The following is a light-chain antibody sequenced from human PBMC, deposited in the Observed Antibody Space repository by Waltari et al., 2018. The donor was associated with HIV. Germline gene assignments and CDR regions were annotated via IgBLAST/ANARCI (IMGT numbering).Light chain of an antibody. CDR1: SANIGKYV. CDR3: SSFGRGNTVL. V-gene: IGLV1-44*01. CDR2: GRA. Sequence: QSALTQPPSTSGTPGQRVTISCSGSSANIGKYVVNWFQPVPGTAPKLLVSGRAQRPSGVPDRFSGSKSGTSGSLAISGLQVEDEAVYFCSSFGRGNTVLFGGGTKVTVL. J-gene: IGLJ2*01.